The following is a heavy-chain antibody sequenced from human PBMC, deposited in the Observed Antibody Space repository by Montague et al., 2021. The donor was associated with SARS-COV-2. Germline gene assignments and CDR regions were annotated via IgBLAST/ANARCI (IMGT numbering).Heavy chain of an antibody. J-gene: IGHJ5*02. CDR1: GLSLSTSGVG. V-gene: IGHV2-5*02. D-gene: IGHD6-13*01. CDR2: IYWDDDK. CDR3: AHSNIAAAGTTRGRFDP. Sequence: PALVKPTQTLTLTCTFSGLSLSTSGVGVGWIRQPPGKALEWLAVIYWDDDKRYSPSLKSRLTITKDTSKNQVVLTMTNMDPVDTATYYCAHSNIAAAGTTRGRFDPWGQGTLVTVSS.